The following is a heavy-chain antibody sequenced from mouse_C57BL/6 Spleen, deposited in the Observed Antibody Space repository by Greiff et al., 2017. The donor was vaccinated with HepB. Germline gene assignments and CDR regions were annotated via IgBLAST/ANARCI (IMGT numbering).Heavy chain of an antibody. CDR1: GYTFTTYP. D-gene: IGHD1-1*02. V-gene: IGHV1-47*01. CDR3: TMGNYASY. J-gene: IGHJ2*01. CDR2: FHPYNDDT. Sequence: QPQQSGAELVKPGASVKMSCKASGYTFTTYPIEWMKQNHGKSLEWIGNFHPYNDDTKFNEKFKGQATLDVEKSASTVYLAPSRLTSDDSADYYCTMGNYASYWGQGTTLPVSS.